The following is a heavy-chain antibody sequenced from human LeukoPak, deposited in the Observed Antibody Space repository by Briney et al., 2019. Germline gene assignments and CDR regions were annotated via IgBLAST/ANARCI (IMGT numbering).Heavy chain of an antibody. V-gene: IGHV4-61*01. CDR3: ARYGSGTYRQFDY. D-gene: IGHD3-10*01. CDR2: IYYSGST. Sequence: PSETLSLTCTVSGGSVSSGSYYWSWIRQPPGKGLEWIGYIYYSGSTNYNPSLKSRVTISVDTSKKQFSLNLSSVTAADTAVYYCARYGSGTYRQFDYWGQGTLVTVSS. J-gene: IGHJ4*02. CDR1: GGSVSSGSYY.